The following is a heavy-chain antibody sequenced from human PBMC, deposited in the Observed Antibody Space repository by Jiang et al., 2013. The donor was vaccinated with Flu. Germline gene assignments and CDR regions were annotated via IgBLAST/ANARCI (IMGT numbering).Heavy chain of an antibody. V-gene: IGHV2-5*02. J-gene: IGHJ4*02. Sequence: KPTQTLTLTCTFSGFSLSTSGLGVAWIRQPPGKALEWLALIYWDDDRRYSPSLKTRLTITKHTSTNQVVLTMSNVDPMDTGTYHCARVYHYDSSGYSLDYWGQGTLVTVSP. CDR1: GFSLSTSGLG. CDR2: IYWDDDR. CDR3: ARVYHYDSSGYSLDY. D-gene: IGHD3-22*01.